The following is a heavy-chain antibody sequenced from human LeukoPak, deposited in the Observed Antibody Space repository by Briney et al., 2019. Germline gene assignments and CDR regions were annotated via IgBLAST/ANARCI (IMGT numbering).Heavy chain of an antibody. D-gene: IGHD2-2*01. J-gene: IGHJ4*02. CDR2: IYYSGST. Sequence: SETLSLTCSVSGGSNSSSNDYWGWIRQPPGKGLEWIGGIYYSGSTYYNPSVKSRVTISVYTSKNQFSLKLSSVAAADTAVYYCAREGNTVVVPAAISSAPFDYWGQGTLVTVSS. CDR3: AREGNTVVVPAAISSAPFDY. CDR1: GGSNSSSNDY. V-gene: IGHV4-39*07.